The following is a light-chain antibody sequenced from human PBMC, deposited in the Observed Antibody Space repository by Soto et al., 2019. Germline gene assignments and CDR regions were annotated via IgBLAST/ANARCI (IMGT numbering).Light chain of an antibody. V-gene: IGKV3-20*01. Sequence: EIVLTQSPGTLSLSPVETATLSFRASQTVSDTSLAWYQQKVGRAPRALIYGASNRATGIPDRFSGGGSGTDFTLTITRLEPEDFAVYYCQQYGSSPRTFGQGTRLEIK. J-gene: IGKJ5*01. CDR3: QQYGSSPRT. CDR2: GAS. CDR1: QTVSDTS.